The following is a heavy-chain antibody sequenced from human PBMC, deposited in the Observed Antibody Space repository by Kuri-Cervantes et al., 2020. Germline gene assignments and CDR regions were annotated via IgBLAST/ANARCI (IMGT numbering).Heavy chain of an antibody. CDR2: INQDGSEK. Sequence: GGSLRLSCAASGFTFSNYWMSWVRQAPGKGLEWVANINQDGSEKYYVDSVKGRFTISRDNAKNSLYLQMNNLRAEDTAVYYCARPGPHSSSWYNYWGQGNRVIVSS. J-gene: IGHJ4*02. V-gene: IGHV3-7*01. CDR3: ARPGPHSSSWYNY. D-gene: IGHD6-13*01. CDR1: GFTFSNYW.